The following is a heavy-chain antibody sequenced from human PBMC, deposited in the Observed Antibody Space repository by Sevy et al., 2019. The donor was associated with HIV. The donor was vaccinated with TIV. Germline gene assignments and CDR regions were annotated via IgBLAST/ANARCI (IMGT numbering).Heavy chain of an antibody. D-gene: IGHD5-18*01. J-gene: IGHJ4*02. CDR2: IKSKTEGGTT. V-gene: IGHV3-15*07. Sequence: GGSLRLSCAASGFTFSNAWMNWVRQAPGKGLEWVGRIKSKTEGGTTDYAAPVKDRFNNSRDDSKNTLYLQMNDLKTGDTAVCYCTTDGGGYNYGYSFDYWGQGTLVTVSS. CDR3: TTDGGGYNYGYSFDY. CDR1: GFTFSNAW.